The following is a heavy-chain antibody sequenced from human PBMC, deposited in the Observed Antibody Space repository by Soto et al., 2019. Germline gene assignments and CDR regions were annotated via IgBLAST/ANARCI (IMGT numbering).Heavy chain of an antibody. J-gene: IGHJ4*02. V-gene: IGHV4-59*01. D-gene: IGHD4-17*01. CDR1: GGSISNYY. CDR3: ATGRTGRAYGDYYDY. Sequence: SETLSLTCNVSGGSISNYYWSWIRQPPGKGLEWIGYIYYSGSTNYNPSLKGRVTISVDTSKNQFSLKLSSVTAADTALYYCATGRTGRAYGDYYDYWGQGTLVTVSS. CDR2: IYYSGST.